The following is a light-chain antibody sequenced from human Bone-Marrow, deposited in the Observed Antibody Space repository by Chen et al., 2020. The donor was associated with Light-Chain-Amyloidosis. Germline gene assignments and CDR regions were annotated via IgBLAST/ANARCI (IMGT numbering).Light chain of an antibody. Sequence: EIVLTQSPATLPLSPGERATLSCRASQSVSSYLAWYQQKPGQAPRLLIYDASNRATAIPARFSGSGSGTDFTLTISSLEPEDFAVYYCQQRSNWPPWTFGQGTKVEIK. J-gene: IGKJ1*01. V-gene: IGKV3-11*01. CDR3: QQRSNWPPWT. CDR1: QSVSSY. CDR2: DAS.